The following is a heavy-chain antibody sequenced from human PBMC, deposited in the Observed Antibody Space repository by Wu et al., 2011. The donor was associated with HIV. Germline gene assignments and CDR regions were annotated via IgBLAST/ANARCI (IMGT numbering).Heavy chain of an antibody. CDR3: ARELIYCSSTSCSPRWDY. D-gene: IGHD2-2*01. CDR2: ISAYNGNT. V-gene: IGHV1-18*01. J-gene: IGHJ4*02. CDR1: GYTFTSYG. Sequence: QVQLVQSGAEVKKPGASVKVSCKASGYTFTSYGISWVRQAPGQGLEWMGWISAYNGNTNYAQKLQGRVTMTTDTSTSTAYMELRSLRSDDTAVYYCARELIYCSSTSCSPRWDYWGQGTLVTVSS.